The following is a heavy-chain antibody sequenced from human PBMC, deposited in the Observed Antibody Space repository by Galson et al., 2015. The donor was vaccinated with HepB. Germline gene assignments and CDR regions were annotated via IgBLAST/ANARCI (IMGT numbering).Heavy chain of an antibody. Sequence: SVRVSCKASGFTFSSYAMHWVRQAPGKGLEWVACISYDGSNKYYANSVKGRFTITRDNSTNTLYMKMNNLRSEDTAVYYCARDRGAAAGNGVYFQHWGQGTLVTVSS. J-gene: IGHJ1*01. CDR2: ISYDGSNK. V-gene: IGHV3-30-3*01. CDR3: ARDRGAAAGNGVYFQH. D-gene: IGHD6-13*01. CDR1: GFTFSSYA.